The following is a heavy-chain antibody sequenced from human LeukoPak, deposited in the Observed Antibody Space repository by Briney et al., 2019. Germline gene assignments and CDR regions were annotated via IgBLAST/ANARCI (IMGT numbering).Heavy chain of an antibody. V-gene: IGHV3-30*04. CDR3: ARVHSISWGGDY. D-gene: IGHD2-2*01. J-gene: IGHJ4*02. CDR2: ISNDGRNK. Sequence: SGGSLRLSCAASGFTFSNYAMHWVRQAPGKGLEWVGLISNDGRNKYYADSVKGRFTISKDNSKNTLYLELNSLRTEDTGVYYCARVHSISWGGDYWGQGTLVTVSS. CDR1: GFTFSNYA.